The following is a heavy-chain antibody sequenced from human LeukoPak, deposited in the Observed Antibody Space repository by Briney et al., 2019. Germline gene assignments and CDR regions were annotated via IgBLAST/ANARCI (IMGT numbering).Heavy chain of an antibody. J-gene: IGHJ5*02. D-gene: IGHD3-10*01. CDR1: GDSIRSGRHY. CDR3: ARGGLYWFDP. Sequence: SETLSLTCTVSGDSIRSGRHYWSWIRQPAGKGLEWIGRIHYSGNTKYNPSLNGRLSISVDTSKNQFSLNITPVTAADTAVYYCARGGLYWFDPWGQGTQLTVSS. V-gene: IGHV4-61*02. CDR2: IHYSGNT.